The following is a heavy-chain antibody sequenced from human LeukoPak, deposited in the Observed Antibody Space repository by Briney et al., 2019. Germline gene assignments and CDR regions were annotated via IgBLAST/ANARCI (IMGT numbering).Heavy chain of an antibody. CDR1: GGSISSSSYS. CDR2: IYYLGST. V-gene: IGHV4-61*05. Sequence: KPSETLSLTCTVSGGSISSSSYSWSWIRQPPGKRLEWIGYIYYLGSTNYNPSLTSRVTISVDTSKNQFSLKLTSVTAADTAVYYCARRGAGFFDYWGQGALVTVSS. CDR3: ARRGAGFFDY. J-gene: IGHJ4*02. D-gene: IGHD1-26*01.